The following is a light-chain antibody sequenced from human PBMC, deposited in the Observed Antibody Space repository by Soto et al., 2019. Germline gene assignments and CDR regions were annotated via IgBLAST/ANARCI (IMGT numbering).Light chain of an antibody. CDR3: SSYTSSSTLV. CDR2: DVS. Sequence: QSVLTQPASVSGSPGQSITISCTGTSSDVGGYNYVSWYQQHPGKAPKLTIYDVSNRPSGVSNRFSGSKSGNTASLTISGLQAEDEADYYCSSYTSSSTLVFGGGTKVTVL. V-gene: IGLV2-14*01. J-gene: IGLJ2*01. CDR1: SSDVGGYNY.